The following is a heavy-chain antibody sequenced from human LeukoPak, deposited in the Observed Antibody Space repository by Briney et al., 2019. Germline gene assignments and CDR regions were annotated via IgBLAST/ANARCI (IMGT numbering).Heavy chain of an antibody. V-gene: IGHV3-23*01. J-gene: IGHJ4*02. D-gene: IGHD3-22*01. CDR2: ISGSGGST. CDR3: AKRPYYHDSSDYYYGGYFDY. Sequence: GGSLRLTCSASGFTFSSYAMSWVRQAPGKGLEWVSAISGSGGSTYYADSVKGRFTISRDNSKNTLYLQMNSLRAEDTAVYYCAKRPYYHDSSDYYYGGYFDYWGQGTLVTVSA. CDR1: GFTFSSYA.